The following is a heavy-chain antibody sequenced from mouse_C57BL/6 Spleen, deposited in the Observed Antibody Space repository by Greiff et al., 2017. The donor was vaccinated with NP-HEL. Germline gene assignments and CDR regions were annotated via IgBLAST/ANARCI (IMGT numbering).Heavy chain of an antibody. CDR1: GYSITSGYY. CDR3: ARDRDDYDDFDY. Sequence: EVQVVESGPGLVKPSQSLSLTCSVTGYSITSGYYWNWIRQFPGNKLEWMGYISYDGSNNYNPSLKNRISITRDTSKNQFFLKLNSVTTEDTATYYCARDRDDYDDFDYWGQGTTLTVSS. D-gene: IGHD2-4*01. CDR2: ISYDGSN. V-gene: IGHV3-6*01. J-gene: IGHJ2*01.